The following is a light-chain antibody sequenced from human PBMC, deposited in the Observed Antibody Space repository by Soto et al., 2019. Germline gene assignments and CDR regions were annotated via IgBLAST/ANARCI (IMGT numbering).Light chain of an antibody. CDR1: SSDVGSYNL. CDR2: EGS. J-gene: IGLJ2*01. CDR3: CSDAGSSTLV. V-gene: IGLV2-23*01. Sequence: QSALTQPASVSGSPGQSITISCTGTSSDVGSYNLVSWYQQHPGKAPKLMIYEGSKRPSGVSNSFSGSKSGNTASLTISGLQAEDEADYYCCSDAGSSTLVFGGGTKVTVL.